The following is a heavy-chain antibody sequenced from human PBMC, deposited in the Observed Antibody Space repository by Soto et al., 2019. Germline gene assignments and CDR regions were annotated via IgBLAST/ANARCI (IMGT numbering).Heavy chain of an antibody. D-gene: IGHD5-18*01. J-gene: IGHJ6*02. Sequence: QVQLVESGGGVVQPGRSLRLSCAASGFTFSSYGMHWVRQAPGKGLEWVAVIWYDGSNKYYADSVKGRFTISRDNSKNTLYLQMNSLRAEDTAVYYCARDPPSGYSYEYYYGMDVWGQGTTVTVSS. V-gene: IGHV3-33*01. CDR3: ARDPPSGYSYEYYYGMDV. CDR1: GFTFSSYG. CDR2: IWYDGSNK.